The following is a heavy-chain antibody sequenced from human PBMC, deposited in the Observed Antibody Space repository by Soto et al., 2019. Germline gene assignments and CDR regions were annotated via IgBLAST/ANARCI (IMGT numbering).Heavy chain of an antibody. V-gene: IGHV5-10-1*01. CDR3: ACPRQDYGGRAYDY. CDR2: IDPSDSYT. CDR1: GYTFTTYW. D-gene: IGHD2-21*01. J-gene: IGHJ4*02. Sequence: PGESLKISCQGSGYTFTTYWITWVRQMPGRGLEWMGRIDPSDSYTNYSPYFQGHVTISADKSTNTAYLEWRGLKGSDSAIYYCACPRQDYGGRAYDYWGQGSLVTVCS.